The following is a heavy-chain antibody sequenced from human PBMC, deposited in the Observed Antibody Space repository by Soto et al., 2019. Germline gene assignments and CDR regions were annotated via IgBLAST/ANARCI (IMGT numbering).Heavy chain of an antibody. V-gene: IGHV4-39*01. J-gene: IGHJ4*02. D-gene: IGHD3-22*01. CDR1: GGSISSSSYY. CDR3: ARPDGGIYYDSSGYYY. CDR2: IYYSGST. Sequence: SQTLSLTCTVSGGSISSSSYYWGWIRQPPGKGLEWIGSIYYSGSTYYNPSLKSRVTISVDTSKNQFSLKLSSVTAADTAVYYCARPDGGIYYDSSGYYYWGQGTLVTVSS.